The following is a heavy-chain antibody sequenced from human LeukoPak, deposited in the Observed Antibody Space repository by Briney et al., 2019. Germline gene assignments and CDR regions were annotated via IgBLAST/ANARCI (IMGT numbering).Heavy chain of an antibody. Sequence: GGSLRLSCAASDFTVSNNYMNWVRQAPGKGLECVSVIYSGGSTYSDDSVKRRFTISIDTYTTTMYLQMNSMRAEATDVSYCARAGVLRGGDMGAFDIWGQGTMVTVSS. CDR2: IYSGGST. V-gene: IGHV3-53*01. J-gene: IGHJ3*02. CDR1: DFTVSNNY. CDR3: ARAGVLRGGDMGAFDI. D-gene: IGHD2-21*01.